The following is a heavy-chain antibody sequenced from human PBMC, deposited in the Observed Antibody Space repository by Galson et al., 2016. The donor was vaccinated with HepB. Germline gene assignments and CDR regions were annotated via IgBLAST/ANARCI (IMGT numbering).Heavy chain of an antibody. D-gene: IGHD3-10*01. CDR1: GFDSRNYW. Sequence: SLRLSCAASGFDSRNYWMNWVRQAPGKGLEWVANINPDGIDERYLDHVKGRFTVSKDNAKNSLYLEMNSLRAEDTAVYYCAGAHYPGAIHVWGQGTMVTVS. J-gene: IGHJ3*01. CDR2: INPDGIDE. V-gene: IGHV3-7*03. CDR3: AGAHYPGAIHV.